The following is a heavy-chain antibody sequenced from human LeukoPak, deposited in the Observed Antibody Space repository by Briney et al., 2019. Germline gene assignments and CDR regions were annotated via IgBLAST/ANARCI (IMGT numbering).Heavy chain of an antibody. V-gene: IGHV3-23*01. D-gene: IGHD3-3*01. J-gene: IGHJ4*02. CDR1: GFTFSSYA. Sequence: GGSLRLSCAASGFTFSSYAMSWVRQAPGKGLEWVSAISGSDGSTYYADSVKGRFTISRDNSKNTLYLQMNSLRAEDTAVYYCAKDPHYDFWSGSGGGPDYWGQGTLVTVSS. CDR2: ISGSDGST. CDR3: AKDPHYDFWSGSGGGPDY.